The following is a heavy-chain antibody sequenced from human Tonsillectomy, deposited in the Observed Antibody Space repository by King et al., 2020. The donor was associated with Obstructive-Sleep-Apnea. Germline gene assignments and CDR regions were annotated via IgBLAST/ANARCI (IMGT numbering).Heavy chain of an antibody. D-gene: IGHD3-9*01. CDR2: ISWDGGST. J-gene: IGHJ4*02. Sequence: QLVQSGGVVVQPGGSLRLSCAASGFTFDDYTMHWVRQAPGKGLEWVSLISWDGGSTYYADSVKGRFTISRDNSKNSLYLQMNSLRTEDTALYYCAKDMRYDILTGYGCCDYWGQGTLVTVSS. CDR1: GFTFDDYT. V-gene: IGHV3-43*01. CDR3: AKDMRYDILTGYGCCDY.